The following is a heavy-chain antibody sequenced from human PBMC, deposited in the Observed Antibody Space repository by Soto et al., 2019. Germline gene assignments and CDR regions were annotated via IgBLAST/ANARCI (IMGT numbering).Heavy chain of an antibody. J-gene: IGHJ6*02. CDR3: ARERGGSGSYYNDYYYYGMDV. CDR2: IYSGGST. V-gene: IGHV3-66*01. D-gene: IGHD3-10*01. Sequence: EVQLVESGGGLVQPGGSLRLSCAASGFTVSSNYMSWVRQAPGKGLEWVSVIYSGGSTYYADSVKGRFTISRDNSKNTRYLQMNSLRAEDTAVYYCARERGGSGSYYNDYYYYGMDVWGQGTTVTVSS. CDR1: GFTVSSNY.